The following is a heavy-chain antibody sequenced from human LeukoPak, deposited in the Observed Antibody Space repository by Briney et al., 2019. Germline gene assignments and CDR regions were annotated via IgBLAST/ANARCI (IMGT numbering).Heavy chain of an antibody. J-gene: IGHJ4*02. CDR2: IRSKDFGGAT. Sequence: PGGSLRLSCTASGFSSGDYSISWFRQAPGKGLEWVAFIRSKDFGGATEYAASVKGRFSISRDDSKSIAYLQMNSLKTEDSAVYFCARGGMTMIPFWGQGTLVTVSS. D-gene: IGHD3-22*01. V-gene: IGHV3-49*03. CDR1: GFSSGDYS. CDR3: ARGGMTMIPF.